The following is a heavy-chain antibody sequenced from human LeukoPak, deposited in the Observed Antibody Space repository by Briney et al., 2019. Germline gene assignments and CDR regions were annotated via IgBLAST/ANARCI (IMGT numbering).Heavy chain of an antibody. V-gene: IGHV4-39*01. J-gene: IGHJ4*02. CDR1: GGSISYGSYY. CDR3: ARRKYDFWSGYYSGSFDY. CDR2: IYYSGST. D-gene: IGHD3-3*01. Sequence: SETLSLTCTVSGGSISYGSYYWGWLRQPPGKGLEWIGSIYYSGSTYYNPSLKSRVTISVDTSKNQFSLKLSSVTAADTAVYYCARRKYDFWSGYYSGSFDYWGQGTLVTVSS.